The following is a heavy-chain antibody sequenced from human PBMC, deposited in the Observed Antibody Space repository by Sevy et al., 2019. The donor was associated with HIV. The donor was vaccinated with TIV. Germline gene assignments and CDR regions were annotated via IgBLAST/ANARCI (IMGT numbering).Heavy chain of an antibody. CDR3: ARFPPERAFDI. V-gene: IGHV3-30*04. CDR1: GLAFSSYA. Sequence: GGSLRLSCAASGLAFSSYAMHWVRQTPDKGLEWVAVISYDGSSQAYADSVKGRFTISKDNSKNTLYLQMNSLRVEDTAVYYCARFPPERAFDIWGQGTMVTVSS. CDR2: ISYDGSSQ. J-gene: IGHJ3*02.